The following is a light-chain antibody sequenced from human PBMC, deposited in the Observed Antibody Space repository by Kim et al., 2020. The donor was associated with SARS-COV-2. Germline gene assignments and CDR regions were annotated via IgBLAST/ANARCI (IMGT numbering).Light chain of an antibody. CDR1: SSNIGSNY. CDR3: AAWDDSLSVV. J-gene: IGLJ2*01. Sequence: PWRRVTISCYGSSSNIGSNYVYWYQQLPGTAPKLLIYRNNQRPAGAPDRFSGSKSGTSASLAISGLRSEDEADYYCAAWDDSLSVVFGGGTQLTVL. CDR2: RNN. V-gene: IGLV1-47*01.